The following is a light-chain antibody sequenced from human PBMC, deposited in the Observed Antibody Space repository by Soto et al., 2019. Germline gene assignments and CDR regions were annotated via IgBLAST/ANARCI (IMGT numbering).Light chain of an antibody. CDR2: SND. CDR3: AAWDDSLNGLV. CDR1: SSNIGRNT. V-gene: IGLV1-44*01. J-gene: IGLJ1*01. Sequence: QSVLTQPPSASGTPGQRVTISCSGSSSNIGRNTVDWYQHLPGTAPKLLIYSNDQRPSGVPDRFSGSKSGTSASRAISGLQSEDEADYYCAAWDDSLNGLVFGTGTKVTVL.